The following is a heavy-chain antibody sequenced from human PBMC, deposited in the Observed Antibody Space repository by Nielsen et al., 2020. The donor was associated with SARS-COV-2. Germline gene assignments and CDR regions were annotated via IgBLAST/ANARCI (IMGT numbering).Heavy chain of an antibody. Sequence: GESLKISCAGSGFSFSNYGMHWVRQAPGKGLEWLAVISYDGSNKYYADSVKGRFTISRDNSKNTLYLQMNSLRAEDTAAYYCARMGIDSGSYSDYWGQGTLVTASS. CDR2: ISYDGSNK. CDR3: ARMGIDSGSYSDY. J-gene: IGHJ4*02. V-gene: IGHV3-30*03. CDR1: GFSFSNYG. D-gene: IGHD1-26*01.